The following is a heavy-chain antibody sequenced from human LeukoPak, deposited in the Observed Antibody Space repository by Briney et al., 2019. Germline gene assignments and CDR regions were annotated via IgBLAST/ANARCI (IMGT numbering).Heavy chain of an antibody. Sequence: GKSLRLSCAASGFTFSSYGMHWVRQAPGKGLEWVAVISYDGINKYYIDSVKGRFTISRDNSKNTLYLQMNSLRAEDTAVYYCARGENSKTYPVSGYWGQGTLVTVSS. CDR3: ARGENSKTYPVSGY. CDR2: ISYDGINK. V-gene: IGHV3-30*03. D-gene: IGHD2/OR15-2a*01. CDR1: GFTFSSYG. J-gene: IGHJ4*02.